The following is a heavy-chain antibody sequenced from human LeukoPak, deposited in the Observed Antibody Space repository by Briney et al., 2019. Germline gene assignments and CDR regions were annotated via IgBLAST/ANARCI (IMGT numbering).Heavy chain of an antibody. J-gene: IGHJ4*02. D-gene: IGHD2-21*02. CDR1: GYTFTGYY. CDR3: ARDYRGGDCFPDY. Sequence: ASVKVSCKASGYTFTGYYVHWVRQAPGQGLEWMGRINPNSGDTNYVQKFQGRVTMTRDTSISTAYMELSRLRSDDTAVYYCARDYRGGDCFPDYWGQGTLVTVSS. CDR2: INPNSGDT. V-gene: IGHV1-2*06.